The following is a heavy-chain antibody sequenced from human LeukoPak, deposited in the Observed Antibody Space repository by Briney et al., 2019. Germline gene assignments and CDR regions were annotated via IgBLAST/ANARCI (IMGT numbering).Heavy chain of an antibody. J-gene: IGHJ4*02. Sequence: SETLSLTCTGSGGSISSYYWSWIRQPPGKGLEWIGYIYYSGSTNYNPSLKSRVTISVDTSKNQFSLKLSSVTAADTAVYYCARGVDYYGVWGQGTLVTVSS. CDR3: ARGVDYYGV. CDR1: GGSISSYY. D-gene: IGHD3-10*01. V-gene: IGHV4-59*12. CDR2: IYYSGST.